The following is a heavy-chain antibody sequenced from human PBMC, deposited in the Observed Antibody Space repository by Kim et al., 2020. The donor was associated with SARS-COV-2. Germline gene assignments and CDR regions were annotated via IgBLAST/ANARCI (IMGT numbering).Heavy chain of an antibody. Sequence: ASVKVSCKASGYTFTSYAMHWVRQAPGQRLEWMGWINAGNGNTKYSQKFQGRVTITRDTSASTAYMELSSLRSEDTAVYYCARSSSGYRRLAFDIWGQGTMVTVSS. CDR2: INAGNGNT. CDR3: ARSSSGYRRLAFDI. CDR1: GYTFTSYA. V-gene: IGHV1-3*01. D-gene: IGHD3-22*01. J-gene: IGHJ3*02.